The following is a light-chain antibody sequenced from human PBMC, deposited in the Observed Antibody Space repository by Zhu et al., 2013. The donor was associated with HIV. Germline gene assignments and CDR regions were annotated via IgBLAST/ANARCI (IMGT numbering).Light chain of an antibody. CDR2: SAT. CDR3: HLFGXSPWT. V-gene: IGKV3-20*01. CDR1: QSVDSSN. Sequence: EIVMTQSPVTLSVSPGERATLSCRASQSVDSSNLAWYQQKPGQPPRLLIYSATRRATGIPDRFGGSGSGTDFTLTLSRLEPEVFCRFNYCHLFGXSPWTFGQGTKVEIK. J-gene: IGKJ1*01.